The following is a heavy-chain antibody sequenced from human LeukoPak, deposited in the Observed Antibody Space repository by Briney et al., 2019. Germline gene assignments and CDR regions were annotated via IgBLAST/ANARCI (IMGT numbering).Heavy chain of an antibody. CDR2: IYYGGST. Sequence: SETLSLTCTVSGGSISSSSYYWGWIRQPPGKGLEWIGSIYYGGSTYYNPFLKSRVTISLDTSKNHFSLKLSSVTAADTAVYYCAIFGVDTYDAFDIWGQGTMVTVSS. CDR1: GGSISSSSYY. CDR3: AIFGVDTYDAFDI. J-gene: IGHJ3*02. V-gene: IGHV4-39*07. D-gene: IGHD3-3*01.